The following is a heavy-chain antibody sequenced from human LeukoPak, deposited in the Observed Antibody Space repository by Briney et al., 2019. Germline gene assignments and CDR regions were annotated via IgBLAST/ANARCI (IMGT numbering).Heavy chain of an antibody. CDR3: ARVPPDYGDYVRAFDI. D-gene: IGHD4-17*01. CDR1: GVSISSAGY. V-gene: IGHV4-31*03. CDR2: IYFSGST. J-gene: IGHJ3*02. Sequence: PSQTLSLTCTVSGVSISSAGYWSWIRQYPGKGLEWIGYIYFSGSTYYNPSLKSRVTISVDTSKNHFSLKLGSVTAADTAVYYCARVPPDYGDYVRAFDIWGQGTKVTVSS.